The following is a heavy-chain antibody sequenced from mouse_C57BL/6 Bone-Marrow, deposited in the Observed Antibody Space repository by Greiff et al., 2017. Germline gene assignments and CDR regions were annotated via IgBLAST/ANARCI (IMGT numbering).Heavy chain of an antibody. D-gene: IGHD1-1*01. V-gene: IGHV1-82*01. CDR2: IYPGDGDT. CDR1: GYAFSSSW. J-gene: IGHJ2*01. Sequence: QVQLQQSGPELVKPGASVKISCKASGYAFSSSWMNWVKQRPGRGLEWIGRIYPGDGDTNYNGKFKGKATLTADKSSSTAYMQLSSLTSEDSAVYFCARDLITTVVNFDYWGQGTTLTVSS. CDR3: ARDLITTVVNFDY.